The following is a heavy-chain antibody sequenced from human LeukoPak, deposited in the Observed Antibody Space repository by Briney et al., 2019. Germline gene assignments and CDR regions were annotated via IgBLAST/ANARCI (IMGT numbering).Heavy chain of an antibody. J-gene: IGHJ4*02. D-gene: IGHD3-9*01. Sequence: GDSVKVSCKASGGTFTNYAINWVRQAPGQGLEWMGRIIPILDVTNYAQKFQGRVTITADQSTSTAYMELSSLRSEDTAVYYCARGGGVDILTGFQYWGQGTLVTVSS. CDR1: GGTFTNYA. CDR2: IIPILDVT. V-gene: IGHV1-69*04. CDR3: ARGGGVDILTGFQY.